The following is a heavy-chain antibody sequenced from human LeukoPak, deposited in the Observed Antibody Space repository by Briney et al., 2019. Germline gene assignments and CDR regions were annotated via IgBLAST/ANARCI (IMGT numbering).Heavy chain of an antibody. CDR3: ARGNAN. J-gene: IGHJ4*02. V-gene: IGHV4-59*01. CDR2: ISYSGST. Sequence: SRTLSLTCTVSGGSINSYYWSWIRQPPGKGLEWIGYISYSGSTNYNPSLKSRVTISVDTSKNLFFLKLTSVTAADTALYYCARGNANWGQGTLVTVSS. CDR1: GGSINSYY.